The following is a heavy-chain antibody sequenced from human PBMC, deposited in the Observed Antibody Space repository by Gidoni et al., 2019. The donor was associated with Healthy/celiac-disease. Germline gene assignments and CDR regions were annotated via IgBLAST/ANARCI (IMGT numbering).Heavy chain of an antibody. D-gene: IGHD5-18*01. V-gene: IGHV3-30*18. CDR2: VSYDGSNK. CDR3: AKDRRGYSYGLFDY. J-gene: IGHJ4*02. Sequence: QVQLVESGGGVVQPGRSLRLSCAASGFPFRSSGMHWVRQAPGKGLEWGAVVSYDGSNKYYADSVKGRFTISRDNSKNTLYLQMNSLRAEDTAVYYCAKDRRGYSYGLFDYWGQGTLVTVSS. CDR1: GFPFRSSG.